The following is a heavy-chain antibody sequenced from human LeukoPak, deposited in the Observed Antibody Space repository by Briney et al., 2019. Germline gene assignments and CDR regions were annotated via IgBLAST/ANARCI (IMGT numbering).Heavy chain of an antibody. D-gene: IGHD3-22*01. V-gene: IGHV4-61*02. CDR2: IYTSGST. CDR1: GGSISSGSYY. CDR3: ARDTYYYDSSGYYQIDY. J-gene: IGHJ4*02. Sequence: PSETLSLTCTVSGGSISSGSYYWSWIRQPAGKGLEWIGRIYTSGSTTYNPSLKSRVTISVDTSKNQFSLKLSSVTAADTAVYYCARDTYYYDSSGYYQIDYWGQGTLVTVSS.